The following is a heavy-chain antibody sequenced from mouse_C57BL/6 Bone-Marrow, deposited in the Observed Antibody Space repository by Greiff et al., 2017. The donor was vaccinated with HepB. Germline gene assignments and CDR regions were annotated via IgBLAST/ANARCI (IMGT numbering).Heavy chain of an antibody. Sequence: QVQLQQPGAELVKPGASVKMSCKASGYTFTSYWITWVKQRPGQGLEWIGDIYPGSGSTNYNEKFKSKATLTVDTSSSTAYMQLSSLTSEDSAVYYCASPLWYPAWFAYWGQGTLVTVSA. CDR1: GYTFTSYW. CDR2: IYPGSGST. J-gene: IGHJ3*01. V-gene: IGHV1-55*01. CDR3: ASPLWYPAWFAY. D-gene: IGHD2-1*01.